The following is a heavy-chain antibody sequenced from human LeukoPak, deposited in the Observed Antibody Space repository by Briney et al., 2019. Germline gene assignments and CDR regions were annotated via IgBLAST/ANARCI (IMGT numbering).Heavy chain of an antibody. V-gene: IGHV3-23*01. Sequence: GGSLRLSCAASGFTVSSKYMSWVRQVPGKGLEWVSSISGSSLSTYYADSVKGRFTISRANSKNTVYLQMNSLRAEDTAVYYCAARNGGPYYFDYWGQGALVTVSS. J-gene: IGHJ4*02. D-gene: IGHD7-27*01. CDR1: GFTVSSKY. CDR3: AARNGGPYYFDY. CDR2: ISGSSLST.